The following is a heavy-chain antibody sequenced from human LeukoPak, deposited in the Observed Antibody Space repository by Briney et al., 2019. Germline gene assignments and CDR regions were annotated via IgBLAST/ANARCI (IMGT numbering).Heavy chain of an antibody. Sequence: GGSLRLSCATSGFTFSDYPMNWVRQAPGKGLEWVSNIRTSTEGANYAIYADSVKGRVTFSRDDAKNSLYLQMNSLRDEDTAVYFCARDLDWGFDRWGQGTLVTVSS. CDR3: ARDLDWGFDR. CDR1: GFTFSDYP. CDR2: IRTSTEGANYA. D-gene: IGHD3-9*01. V-gene: IGHV3-48*02. J-gene: IGHJ4*02.